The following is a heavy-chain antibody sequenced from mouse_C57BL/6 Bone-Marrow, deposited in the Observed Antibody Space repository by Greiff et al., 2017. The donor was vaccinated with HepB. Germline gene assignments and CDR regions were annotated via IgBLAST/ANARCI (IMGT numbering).Heavy chain of an antibody. D-gene: IGHD1-1*01. V-gene: IGHV1-59*01. Sequence: QVQLQQPGAELVRPGTSVKLSCKASGYNLTSYWMHWVKQRPGQGLEWIGVIDPSDSYTNYNQKFKGKATLTVDTSSSTAYMQLSRLTSEDSAVYYCARSLYYGSSYDRWFAYWGQGTLVTVSA. CDR1: GYNLTSYW. CDR2: IDPSDSYT. CDR3: ARSLYYGSSYDRWFAY. J-gene: IGHJ3*01.